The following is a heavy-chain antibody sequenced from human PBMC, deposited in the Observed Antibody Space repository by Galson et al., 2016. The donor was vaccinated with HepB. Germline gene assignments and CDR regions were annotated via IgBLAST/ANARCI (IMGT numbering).Heavy chain of an antibody. V-gene: IGHV3-30*18. CDR3: AKVFRQYSYGYSGWYFDL. CDR1: GFSFSTYG. CDR2: ISPDGNII. J-gene: IGHJ2*01. D-gene: IGHD5-18*01. Sequence: SLRLSCAASGFSFSTYGMHWVRQAPGKGLEWVAVISPDGNIIHSVDSVKGRFTISRDNSKTTLFLQMNSLRIDDTAVYYCAKVFRQYSYGYSGWYFDLWGRGTLVTVSS.